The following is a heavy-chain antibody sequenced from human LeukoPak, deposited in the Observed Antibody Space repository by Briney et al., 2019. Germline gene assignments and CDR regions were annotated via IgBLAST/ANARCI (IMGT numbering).Heavy chain of an antibody. V-gene: IGHV1-18*01. J-gene: IGHJ4*02. CDR1: GYTFTSYG. CDR3: ARDKLRITMVRGVPTATHDY. D-gene: IGHD3-10*01. CDR2: ISAYNGNT. Sequence: ASVKVSCKASGYTFTSYGISWVRQAPGQGLEWMGWISAYNGNTNYAQKLQGRVTMTTDTSTSTAYMELRSLRSDDTAVYYCARDKLRITMVRGVPTATHDYWGQGTLVTVSS.